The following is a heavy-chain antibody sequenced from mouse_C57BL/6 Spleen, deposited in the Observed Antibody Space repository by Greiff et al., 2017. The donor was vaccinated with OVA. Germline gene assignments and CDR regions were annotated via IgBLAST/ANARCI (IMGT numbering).Heavy chain of an antibody. CDR1: GYTFTDYY. D-gene: IGHD2-4*01. CDR3: AAPMITYFDY. V-gene: IGHV1-26*01. CDR2: INPNNGGT. Sequence: VQLQQSGPELVKPGASVKISCKASGYTFTDYYMNWVKQSHGKSLEWIGDINPNNGGTSYNQKFKGKATLTVDKSSSTAYMELRSLTSEDSAVYYCAAPMITYFDYWGQGTTLTVSS. J-gene: IGHJ2*01.